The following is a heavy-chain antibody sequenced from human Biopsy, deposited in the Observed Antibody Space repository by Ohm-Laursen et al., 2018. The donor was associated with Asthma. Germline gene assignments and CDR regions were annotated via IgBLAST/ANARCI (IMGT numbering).Heavy chain of an antibody. D-gene: IGHD6-19*01. Sequence: SLRLSCSASRFTYEMHWVRQAPGKGLEWVAVISYDGSSIYYADSVKGRFTISRDNSKNTLSLQMNSLTAKDTAVYYCAREGVAGTHIEDWGQGTLVTVSS. CDR1: RFTYE. CDR3: AREGVAGTHIED. CDR2: ISYDGSSI. J-gene: IGHJ4*02. V-gene: IGHV3-30-3*01.